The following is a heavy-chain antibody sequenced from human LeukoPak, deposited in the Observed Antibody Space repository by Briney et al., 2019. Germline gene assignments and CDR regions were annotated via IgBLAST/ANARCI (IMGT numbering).Heavy chain of an antibody. CDR3: ARATKEATIYYFDY. Sequence: GGSLRLSCAASGFTFSSYWMSWVRQAPGKGLEWVANIKQDGSEKYYVDSVKGRFTISGDNAKNSLYLQMNSLRAEDTAVYYCARATKEATIYYFDYWGQGTLVTVSS. D-gene: IGHD5-24*01. V-gene: IGHV3-7*01. CDR2: IKQDGSEK. J-gene: IGHJ4*02. CDR1: GFTFSSYW.